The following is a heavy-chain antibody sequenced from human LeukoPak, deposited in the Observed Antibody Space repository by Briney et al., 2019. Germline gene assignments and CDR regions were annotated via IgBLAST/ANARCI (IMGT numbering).Heavy chain of an antibody. CDR3: ARGGDDYGDYFDY. D-gene: IGHD4-17*01. CDR1: GGSISSYY. V-gene: IGHV4-59*01. Sequence: PSETLSLTCTVSGGSISSYYWSWIRQPPGKGLEWIGYIYYSGSTNYNPSLKSRVTTSVDTSKNQFSLKLSSVTAADTAVYYCARGGDDYGDYFDYWGQGTLVTVSS. J-gene: IGHJ4*02. CDR2: IYYSGST.